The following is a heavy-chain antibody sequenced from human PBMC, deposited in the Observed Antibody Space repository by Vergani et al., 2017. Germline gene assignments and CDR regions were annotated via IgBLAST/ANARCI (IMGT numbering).Heavy chain of an antibody. V-gene: IGHV1-69*12. CDR3: AGDYRPARSIRRPRYNWFDP. J-gene: IGHJ5*02. Sequence: QVQLVQSGAEVKKPGSSVKVSCKASGGTFSSYAISWVRQTPGQGLEWMGGIIPIFGTANYAQKFQGRVTITADESTSTAYMELSSLRSEDTAGYYCAGDYRPARSIRRPRYNWFDPWGQGTLVTVSS. D-gene: IGHD6-6*01. CDR2: IIPIFGTA. CDR1: GGTFSSYA.